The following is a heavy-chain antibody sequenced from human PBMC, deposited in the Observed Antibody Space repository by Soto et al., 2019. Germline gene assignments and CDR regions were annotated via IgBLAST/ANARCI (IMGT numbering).Heavy chain of an antibody. CDR3: ARDLRAYSSSENDY. Sequence: EVQLVESGGGLVQPGGSLRLSCAASGFSVNKKYMTWVRQAPGKGLEWVSVIYSDGTTYYADSVKGRFTISRDNSKNTLHLQMDSLRAEDTAVYYCARDLRAYSSSENDYWGQGTLVTVSP. J-gene: IGHJ4*02. CDR1: GFSVNKKY. D-gene: IGHD6-6*01. V-gene: IGHV3-66*01. CDR2: IYSDGTT.